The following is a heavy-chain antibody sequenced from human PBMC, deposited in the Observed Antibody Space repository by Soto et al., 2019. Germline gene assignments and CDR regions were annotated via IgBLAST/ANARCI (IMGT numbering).Heavy chain of an antibody. CDR2: IYYSGST. D-gene: IGHD3-9*01. CDR1: GGSISSYY. Sequence: PSETLSLTCTVSGGSISSYYWSWIRQPPGKGLEWIGYIYYSGSTNYNPSLKSRVTISVDTSKNQFSLKLSSVTAADTAVYYCARVNYDILTGYPPSYYYYMDVWGKGTTVTVSS. J-gene: IGHJ6*03. V-gene: IGHV4-59*01. CDR3: ARVNYDILTGYPPSYYYYMDV.